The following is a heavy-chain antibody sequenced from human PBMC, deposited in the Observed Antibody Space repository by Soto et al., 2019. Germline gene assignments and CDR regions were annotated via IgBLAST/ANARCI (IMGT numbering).Heavy chain of an antibody. V-gene: IGHV3-30*18. CDR1: GFTFRSYG. CDR2: ISYDGSNK. D-gene: IGHD3-22*01. J-gene: IGHJ3*02. Sequence: PGGSLRLSCAASGFTFRSYGMHWVRQAPGKGLEWVAVISYDGSNKYYADSVKGRFTISRDNSKNTLYLQMNSLRAEDTAVYYCAKESAVDYYDSSGYYVVDGHDAFDIWGQGTMVTVSS. CDR3: AKESAVDYYDSSGYYVVDGHDAFDI.